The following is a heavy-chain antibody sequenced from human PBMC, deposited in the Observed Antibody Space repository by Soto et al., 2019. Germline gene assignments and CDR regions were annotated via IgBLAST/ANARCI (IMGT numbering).Heavy chain of an antibody. CDR3: AKEGYYYDSSGYYNWFDP. V-gene: IGHV3-23*01. Sequence: GGSLRLSCAASGFTFSSYAMSWVRQAPGKGLEWVSAISGSGGSTYYADSVKGRFTISRDNSKNTLYLQMNSLRAEDTAVYYCAKEGYYYDSSGYYNWFDPWGQGTLVTVSS. J-gene: IGHJ5*02. D-gene: IGHD3-22*01. CDR1: GFTFSSYA. CDR2: ISGSGGST.